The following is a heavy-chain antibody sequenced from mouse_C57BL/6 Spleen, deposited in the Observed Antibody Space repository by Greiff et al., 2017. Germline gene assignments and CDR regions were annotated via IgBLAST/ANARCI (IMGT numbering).Heavy chain of an antibody. Sequence: EVQLQQSGPELVKPGASVKISCKASGYTFTDYYMNWVKQSHGKSLEWIGDINPNNGGTSYNQKFKGKATLTVDKSSSTAYIELRSLTSEDSAIYYCTRTLDYYGSSLDYWGQGTTLTVSS. CDR1: GYTFTDYY. J-gene: IGHJ2*01. D-gene: IGHD1-1*01. CDR2: INPNNGGT. CDR3: TRTLDYYGSSLDY. V-gene: IGHV1-26*01.